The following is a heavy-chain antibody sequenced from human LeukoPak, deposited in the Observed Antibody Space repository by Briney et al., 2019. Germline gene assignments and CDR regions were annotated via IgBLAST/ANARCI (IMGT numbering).Heavy chain of an antibody. CDR1: GFTFSSYG. Sequence: GGSLRLSCAASGFTFSSYGMHWVRQAPGKGLEWVAVISYDGSNKYYADSVKGRFTISRDNSKNTLYLQMSSLRAEDTAVYYCARAPYYYDSSGYGYFQHWGQGTLVTVSS. CDR2: ISYDGSNK. V-gene: IGHV3-30*03. D-gene: IGHD3-22*01. J-gene: IGHJ1*01. CDR3: ARAPYYYDSSGYGYFQH.